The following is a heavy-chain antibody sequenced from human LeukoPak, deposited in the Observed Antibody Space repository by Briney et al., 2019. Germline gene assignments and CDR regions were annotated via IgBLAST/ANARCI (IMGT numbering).Heavy chain of an antibody. D-gene: IGHD3-10*01. CDR1: GFTVSSYS. CDR2: VSGSGGST. V-gene: IGHV3-23*01. Sequence: GGSLRLSCAPSGFTVSSYSMTWVRQAPGKGLQWVSAVSGSGGSTYYADSVKGRFTISRDNSKNTLYLQMNTLRAEDTAVYYCAREYGSGSYYYDYWGQGTLVTVSS. J-gene: IGHJ4*02. CDR3: AREYGSGSYYYDY.